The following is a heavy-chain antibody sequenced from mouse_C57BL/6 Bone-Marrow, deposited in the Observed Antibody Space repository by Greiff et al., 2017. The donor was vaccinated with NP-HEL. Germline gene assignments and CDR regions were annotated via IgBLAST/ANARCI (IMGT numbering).Heavy chain of an antibody. D-gene: IGHD2-3*01. J-gene: IGHJ1*03. CDR3: ARERGDSYYPYWYFGV. CDR1: GYTFTSYW. V-gene: IGHV1-55*01. Sequence: QVQLQQPGAELVKPGASVKMSCKASGYTFTSYWITWVKQRPGQGLEWIGDIYPGSGSTNYNEKFKSKATLTVDTSSSTAYMQLSSLTSEDSAVDDCARERGDSYYPYWYFGVWGTGTTVTVSS. CDR2: IYPGSGST.